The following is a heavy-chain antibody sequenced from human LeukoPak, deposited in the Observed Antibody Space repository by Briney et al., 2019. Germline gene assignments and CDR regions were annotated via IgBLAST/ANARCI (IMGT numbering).Heavy chain of an antibody. CDR2: IHHSGNT. V-gene: IGHV4-59*01. Sequence: SETLSLTCTVSGGSISNSYWSWIRQSPGKGLEWIGYIHHSGNTNASPPLKSRVTISIDTPKNQFSLKLGSVTAADTAVYYCVRWQYCGGNCFFSAFDIWGQGTMVTVSS. D-gene: IGHD2-21*01. CDR1: GGSISNSY. J-gene: IGHJ3*02. CDR3: VRWQYCGGNCFFSAFDI.